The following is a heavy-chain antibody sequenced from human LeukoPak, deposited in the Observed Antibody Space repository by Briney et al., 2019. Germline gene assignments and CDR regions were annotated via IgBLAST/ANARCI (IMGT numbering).Heavy chain of an antibody. CDR3: ARDLRLDERITIFGVVIDDY. CDR1: GFTFSSYS. V-gene: IGHV3-21*01. D-gene: IGHD3-3*01. CDR2: ISSSSSYI. Sequence: KPGGSLRLSCAASGFTFSSYSMNWVRQAPGKGLEWVSSISSSSSYIYYADSVKGRFTISRDNAKNSLYLQMNSLRAEDTAVYYCARDLRLDERITIFGVVIDDYWGQGTLVTVSS. J-gene: IGHJ4*02.